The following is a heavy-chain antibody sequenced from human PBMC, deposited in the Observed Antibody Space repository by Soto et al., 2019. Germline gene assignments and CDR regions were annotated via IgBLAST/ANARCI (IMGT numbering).Heavy chain of an antibody. CDR1: GGSISSGGYY. V-gene: IGHV4-31*03. CDR2: IYYSEST. CDR3: ASAYGSGSYSLGYYYYYGMDV. Sequence: SQTLSLTCTVSGGSISSGGYYWNWIRQHPGKGLEWIGYIYYSESTYYNPSLKSRVTISVDISKNQFSLKLSSVTAADTAVYYCASAYGSGSYSLGYYYYYGMDVWGQGTTVTVSS. D-gene: IGHD3-10*01. J-gene: IGHJ6*02.